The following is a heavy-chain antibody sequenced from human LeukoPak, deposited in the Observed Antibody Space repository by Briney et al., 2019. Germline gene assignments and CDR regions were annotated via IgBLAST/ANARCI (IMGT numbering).Heavy chain of an antibody. CDR3: ARGRRGRDYYYYYMDV. D-gene: IGHD3-10*01. CDR1: GYSISSGSY. Sequence: SETLSLTCTVSGYSISSGSYWGWIRPPPGKGLEWIGSIHHSGSTYYNPSLKSRVTISVDTSKNQFSLKLSSVTAADTAVYYCARGRRGRDYYYYYMDVWGKGTTVTVSS. V-gene: IGHV4-38-2*02. CDR2: IHHSGST. J-gene: IGHJ6*03.